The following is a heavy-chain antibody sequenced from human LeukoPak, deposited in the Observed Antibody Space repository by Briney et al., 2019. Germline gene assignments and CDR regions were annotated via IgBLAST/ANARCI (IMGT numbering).Heavy chain of an antibody. J-gene: IGHJ4*02. D-gene: IGHD6-19*01. V-gene: IGHV3-21*01. CDR3: ARDTYSSGWYVDY. CDR2: ISTSSNI. CDR1: GFTFSSYS. Sequence: GGSLRLSCAASGFTFSSYSMNWVRQAPGKGLEWVSSISTSSNIYYADSVKGRFTISRDNSKNTLYLQMNSLRAEDTAVYYCARDTYSSGWYVDYWGQGTLVTVSS.